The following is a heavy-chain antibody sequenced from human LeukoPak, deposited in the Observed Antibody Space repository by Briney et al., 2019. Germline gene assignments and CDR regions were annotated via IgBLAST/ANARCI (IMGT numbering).Heavy chain of an antibody. CDR2: IYYSGST. CDR3: ARGRSSMVRGYYYYYMDV. CDR1: GGSISSSSYY. J-gene: IGHJ6*03. V-gene: IGHV4-61*01. D-gene: IGHD3-10*01. Sequence: SETLSLTCTVSGGSISSSSYYWSWIRQPPGKGLEWIGYIYYSGSTNYNPSLKSRVTISVDTSKNQFSLKLSSVTAADTAVYYCARGRSSMVRGYYYYYMDVWGKGTTVTVSS.